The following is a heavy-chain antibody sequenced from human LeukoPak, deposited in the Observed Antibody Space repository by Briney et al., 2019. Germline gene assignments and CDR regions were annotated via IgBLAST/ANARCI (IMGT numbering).Heavy chain of an antibody. CDR3: NIRGCSGGSCYQYYYGMDV. CDR1: GGSISSGGYY. V-gene: IGHV4-31*09. Sequence: SQTLSLTCTVSGGSISSGGYYWSWIRQHPGKGLEWIGYIYYSGSTYYNPSLKSRVTISVDTSKNQFSLKLSSVTAADTAVYYCNIRGCSGGSCYQYYYGMDVWGQGTTVTVSS. D-gene: IGHD2-15*01. CDR2: IYYSGST. J-gene: IGHJ6*02.